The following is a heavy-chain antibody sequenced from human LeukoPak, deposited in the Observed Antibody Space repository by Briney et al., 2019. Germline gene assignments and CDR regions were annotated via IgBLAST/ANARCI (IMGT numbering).Heavy chain of an antibody. CDR3: AKEAGYSGSSSDY. V-gene: IGHV3-23*01. CDR1: GFTFSSYA. CDR2: ISGSGGST. D-gene: IGHD1-26*01. Sequence: GGSLRLSCAASGFTFSSYAMSWVRPAPGKGLEWVSAISGSGGSTYYADSVKGRFTISRDNPKNTLYLQMSSLRAEDTAVYYCAKEAGYSGSSSDYWGQGTLVTVSS. J-gene: IGHJ4*02.